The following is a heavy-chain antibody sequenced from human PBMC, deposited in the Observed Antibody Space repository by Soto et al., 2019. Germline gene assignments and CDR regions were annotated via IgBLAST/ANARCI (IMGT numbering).Heavy chain of an antibody. CDR3: AKGLTSGRDDFDI. J-gene: IGHJ3*02. CDR2: ISDSGDST. Sequence: GGSLRLSCAASGFTFTSYAMNWVRQAPGKGLEWVSGISDSGDSTYYADSVKGRFTISRDNSKNTLYVQMNSLRAEDTAVYYCAKGLTSGRDDFDIRGQVPLVTVSS. D-gene: IGHD2-15*01. V-gene: IGHV3-23*01. CDR1: GFTFTSYA.